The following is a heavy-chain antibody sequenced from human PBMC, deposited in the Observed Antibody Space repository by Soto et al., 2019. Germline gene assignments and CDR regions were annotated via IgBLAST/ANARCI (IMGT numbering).Heavy chain of an antibody. CDR3: ARISNWNQKVYFQH. CDR2: IFSNDEK. CDR1: GFSLSNARMG. V-gene: IGHV2-26*01. D-gene: IGHD1-1*01. Sequence: QVTLKESGPVLVKPTETLTLTCTVSGFSLSNARMGVSWIRQPPGKALEWLAHIFSNDEKSYSTSLKSRLTNPKDTSKSQVVLTMTNMDPVDTATYYCARISNWNQKVYFQHWGQGTLVTVSS. J-gene: IGHJ1*01.